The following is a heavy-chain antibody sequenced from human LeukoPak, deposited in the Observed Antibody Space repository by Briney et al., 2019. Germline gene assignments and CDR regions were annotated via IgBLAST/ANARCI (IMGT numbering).Heavy chain of an antibody. CDR1: GYTFTGYY. Sequence: GASVKVSCKASGYTFTGYYMHWVRQAPGQGLEWMGWINPNSGGTNYAQKFQGRVTMTRDTSISTAYMELSRLRSDDTAVYYCARVPLLPFYGPGRLIDYWGQGTLVTVSS. V-gene: IGHV1-2*02. D-gene: IGHD3-10*01. J-gene: IGHJ4*02. CDR3: ARVPLLPFYGPGRLIDY. CDR2: INPNSGGT.